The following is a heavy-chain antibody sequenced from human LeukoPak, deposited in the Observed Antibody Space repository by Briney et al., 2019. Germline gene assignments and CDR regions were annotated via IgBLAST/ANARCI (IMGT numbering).Heavy chain of an antibody. J-gene: IGHJ5*02. CDR1: GGSFSGYY. CDR3: ARGRRSYYYGSGSYYRGDWFDP. V-gene: IGHV4-34*01. D-gene: IGHD3-10*01. CDR2: INHSGST. Sequence: PSETLSLTCAVYGGSFSGYYWSWIRQPPGKGLEWIGEINHSGSTNYNPSLRSRVTISVDTSKNQFSLKLSSVTAADTAVYYCARGRRSYYYGSGSYYRGDWFDPWGQGTLVTVSS.